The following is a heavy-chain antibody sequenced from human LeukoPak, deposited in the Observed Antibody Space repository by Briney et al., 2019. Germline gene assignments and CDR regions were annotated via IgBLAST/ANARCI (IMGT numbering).Heavy chain of an antibody. V-gene: IGHV4-59*12. CDR1: GGSISSYY. D-gene: IGHD3-10*01. CDR3: AREADYYGSGSHYGWYSDL. Sequence: PSETLSLTCTVSGGSISSYYWSWIRQPPGKGLEWIGYIYYSGSTNYNPSLKSRVTISVDTSKNQFSLKLNSVTAADTAVYYCAREADYYGSGSHYGWYSDLWGRGTLVTVSS. J-gene: IGHJ2*01. CDR2: IYYSGST.